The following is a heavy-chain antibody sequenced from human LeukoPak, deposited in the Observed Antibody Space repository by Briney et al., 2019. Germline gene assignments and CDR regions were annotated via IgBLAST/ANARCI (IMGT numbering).Heavy chain of an antibody. V-gene: IGHV3-74*01. Sequence: GGSLRLSCAASGFTFSSYWMHWARQAPGKGLVWVSRIKSDGGTNYADSVKGRFTISRDNAKNTVSLQMNSLRTEDTGVYYCARAPSEIGGYYPEYFRHWGQGTLVTVSS. CDR3: ARAPSEIGGYYPEYFRH. CDR2: IKSDGGT. CDR1: GFTFSSYW. J-gene: IGHJ1*01. D-gene: IGHD3-22*01.